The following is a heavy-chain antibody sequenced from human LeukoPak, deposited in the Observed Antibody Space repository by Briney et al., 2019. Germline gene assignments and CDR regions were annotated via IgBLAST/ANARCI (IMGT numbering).Heavy chain of an antibody. CDR2: IYPSGNT. CDR1: RGSTSTYY. D-gene: IGHD3-22*01. Sequence: PSETLSLTCTVSRGSTSTYYWSWIRQPAGKGLEWIGRIYPSGNTNFNPSLMSRVTMSIDTSKNQFSLKLSSVSAADTAVYHCARGRLLGDYWGQGTLVTVSS. V-gene: IGHV4-4*07. J-gene: IGHJ4*02. CDR3: ARGRLLGDY.